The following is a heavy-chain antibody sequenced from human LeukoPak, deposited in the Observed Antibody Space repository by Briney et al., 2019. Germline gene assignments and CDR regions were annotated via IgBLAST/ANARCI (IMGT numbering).Heavy chain of an antibody. CDR1: GYTFTGYY. CDR2: INPNSGGT. D-gene: IGHD4-17*01. J-gene: IGHJ6*03. V-gene: IGHV1-2*02. CDR3: ARATSMVTNPRGHYYYYYMDV. Sequence: ASVKVSCKASGYTFTGYYTHWVRQAPGQGLEWMGWINPNSGGTNYAQKFQGRVTMTRDTSISTAYMELSRLRSDDTAVYYCARATSMVTNPRGHYYYYYMDVWGKGTTVTVSS.